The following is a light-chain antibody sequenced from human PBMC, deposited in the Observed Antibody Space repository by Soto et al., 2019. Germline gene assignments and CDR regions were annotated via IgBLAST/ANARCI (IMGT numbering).Light chain of an antibody. CDR2: EVS. J-gene: IGLJ1*01. CDR3: SSYAGSSNYV. V-gene: IGLV2-8*01. CDR1: SSDVGGYNS. Sequence: QSALTQPPSASGSPGQSVTISCTRTSSDVGGYNSVSWYQHHPGKAPKLMIYEVSKRPSGVPDRFSGSKSANTASLTVSGLQAEDEADYYCSSYAGSSNYVFGTGTKLTVL.